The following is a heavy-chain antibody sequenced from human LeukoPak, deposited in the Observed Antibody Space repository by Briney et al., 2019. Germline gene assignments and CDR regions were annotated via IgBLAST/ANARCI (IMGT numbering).Heavy chain of an antibody. D-gene: IGHD6-19*01. J-gene: IGHJ4*02. V-gene: IGHV3-53*05. CDR2: IYGGSYT. CDR1: GFTVSSNY. CDR3: AKGGGSSGRSYYFDY. Sequence: PGGSLRLSCAASGFTVSSNYMSWVRQAPGKGLEWVSVIYGGSYTYYADSVKGRFTISRDNPKNTMNLQMNSLRAEDTAVYYCAKGGGSSGRSYYFDYWGQGTLVTVSS.